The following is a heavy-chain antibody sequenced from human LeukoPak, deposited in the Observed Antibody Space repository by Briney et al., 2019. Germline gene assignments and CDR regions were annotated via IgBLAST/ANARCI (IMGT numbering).Heavy chain of an antibody. D-gene: IGHD3-22*01. J-gene: IGHJ4*02. Sequence: GGSLTLSCAASGITFSSYAMTWVRQAPGKGLEWVSAVSGSGGSTYYADSVKGRFTISRDNSKNTLYLQMNSLRAEDTAVYYCAKDRGDYYDTTGCDYWGQGTLVTVSS. V-gene: IGHV3-23*01. CDR3: AKDRGDYYDTTGCDY. CDR1: GITFSSYA. CDR2: VSGSGGST.